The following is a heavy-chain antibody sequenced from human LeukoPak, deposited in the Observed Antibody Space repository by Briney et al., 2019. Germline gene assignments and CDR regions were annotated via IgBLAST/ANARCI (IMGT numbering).Heavy chain of an antibody. J-gene: IGHJ4*02. V-gene: IGHV1-2*02. CDR1: GYTFTGYY. CDR2: INPNSGGT. D-gene: IGHD3-3*01. Sequence: ASVKVSCKASGYTFTGYYMHWVRQAPGQGLEWMGWINPNSGGTNYAQKFQGRVTMTRDTSISTAYMELSRLRSDDTAVYYCARGITIFGVAHKDIDYWGQGTLVTVSS. CDR3: ARGITIFGVAHKDIDY.